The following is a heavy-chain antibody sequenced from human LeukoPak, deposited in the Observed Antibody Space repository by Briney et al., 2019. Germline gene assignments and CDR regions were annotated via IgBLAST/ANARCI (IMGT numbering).Heavy chain of an antibody. Sequence: SETLSLTCAVYGGSFSGYYWSWIRQPPGKGLEWIGYIYNSGGTDYNPSLKSRVTMSVDTSKNQFSLKLSSVTAADTAVYYCARAGSDYSFDIWGQGTMVTVSS. J-gene: IGHJ3*02. V-gene: IGHV4-59*01. CDR2: IYNSGGT. D-gene: IGHD3-22*01. CDR1: GGSFSGYY. CDR3: ARAGSDYSFDI.